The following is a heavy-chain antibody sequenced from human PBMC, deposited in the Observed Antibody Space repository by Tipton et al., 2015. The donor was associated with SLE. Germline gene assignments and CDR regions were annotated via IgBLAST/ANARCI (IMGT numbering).Heavy chain of an antibody. CDR1: GYSISDYY. J-gene: IGHJ2*01. D-gene: IGHD2-8*01. Sequence: LRLSCAVSGYSISDYYWGWVRQSPGKGLEWIGSIYHSGSTYYNPSLKSRVTISIDTSKNQFSLKLNSVTATDTAVYYCAKPFSPNYWYFDLWGRGTLVTVSS. CDR3: AKPFSPNYWYFDL. V-gene: IGHV4-38-2*01. CDR2: IYHSGST.